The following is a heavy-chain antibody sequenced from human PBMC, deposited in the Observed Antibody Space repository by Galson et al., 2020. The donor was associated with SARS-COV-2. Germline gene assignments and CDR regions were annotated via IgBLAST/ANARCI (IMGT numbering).Heavy chain of an antibody. CDR2: IYYSGST. CDR3: ARLGGGYFDSSGYAIDY. CDR1: GGSISSSSYY. Sequence: LETLSLTCTVSGGSISSSSYYWGWIRQPPGKGLEWIGSIYYSGSTYYNPSLKSRVTISVDTSKNQFSLKLSSVTAADTAVYYCARLGGGYFDSSGYAIDYWGQGTLVTVSS. V-gene: IGHV4-39*01. D-gene: IGHD3-22*01. J-gene: IGHJ4*02.